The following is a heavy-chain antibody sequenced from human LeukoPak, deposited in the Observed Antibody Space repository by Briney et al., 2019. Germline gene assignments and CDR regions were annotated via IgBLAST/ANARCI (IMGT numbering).Heavy chain of an antibody. J-gene: IGHJ4*02. V-gene: IGHV1-2*02. CDR1: GYTFTGCY. Sequence: ASVKVSCKASGYTFTGCYMHWVRQAPGQGLEWMGWINPNSGGTNYAQKFQGRVTMTRDTSISTAYMELSRLRSDDTAVYYCARDDSEERWLQFGHYWGQGTLVTVSS. D-gene: IGHD5-24*01. CDR2: INPNSGGT. CDR3: ARDDSEERWLQFGHY.